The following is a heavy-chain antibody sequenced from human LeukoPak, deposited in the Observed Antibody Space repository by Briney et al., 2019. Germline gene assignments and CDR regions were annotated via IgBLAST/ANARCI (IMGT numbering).Heavy chain of an antibody. V-gene: IGHV3-30*04. Sequence: GRSLRLSCAASGFTFSSYAMHWVRQAPGKGLEWVAVISYDGSNKYYADSEKGRFTISRDNSKNTLYLQMNSLRAEDTAVYYCARGPAAHIIPFDYWGQGTLVTVSS. CDR1: GFTFSSYA. J-gene: IGHJ4*02. D-gene: IGHD6-13*01. CDR3: ARGPAAHIIPFDY. CDR2: ISYDGSNK.